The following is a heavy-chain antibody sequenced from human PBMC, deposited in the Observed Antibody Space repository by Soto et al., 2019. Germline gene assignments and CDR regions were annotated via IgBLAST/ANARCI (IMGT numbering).Heavy chain of an antibody. D-gene: IGHD5-18*01. CDR3: GLGGCNYGRAFDF. CDR2: IYYGGS. Sequence: ETLCLTCTAFGGSRSTFHVTWIRQPAGKGVEWIGYIYYGGSYYNPSLTSRVSTLLDKTTNQFSLHLKSVTAADTALYFCGLGGCNYGRAFDFWGQGTRVTVSS. J-gene: IGHJ4*02. CDR1: GGSRSTFH. V-gene: IGHV4-59*01.